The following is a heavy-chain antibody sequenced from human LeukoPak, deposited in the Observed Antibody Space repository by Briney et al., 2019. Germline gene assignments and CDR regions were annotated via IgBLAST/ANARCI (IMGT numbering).Heavy chain of an antibody. CDR2: IYHSGNT. Sequence: SETLSLTCTVSGYSISSGYYWGWIRQPPGKGLEWIGSIYHSGNTYYSPSLKSRVTISVDTSKNQFSLKLSSVTAADTAVYYCARQGFGGYCSSTSCSPDYWGQGTLVTVSS. V-gene: IGHV4-38-2*02. J-gene: IGHJ4*02. CDR1: GYSISSGYY. CDR3: ARQGFGGYCSSTSCSPDY. D-gene: IGHD2-2*01.